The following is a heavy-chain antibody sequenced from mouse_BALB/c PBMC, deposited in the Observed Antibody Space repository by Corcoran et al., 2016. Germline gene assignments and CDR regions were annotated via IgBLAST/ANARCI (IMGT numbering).Heavy chain of an antibody. CDR1: GYTFTNYG. CDR2: VNTYTGEP. Sequence: QIQLVQSGPELKKPGETVKISCKASGYTFTNYGMNWVKQAPGKGLKGMGWVNTYTGEPTYADDFKGRFAFSLETSASTAYLQINNLKNEDTATYFCARLDYWGQGTTLTVSS. V-gene: IGHV9-3-1*01. CDR3: ARLDY. J-gene: IGHJ2*01.